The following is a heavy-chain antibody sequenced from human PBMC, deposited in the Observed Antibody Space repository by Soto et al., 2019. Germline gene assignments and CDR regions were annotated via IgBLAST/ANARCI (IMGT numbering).Heavy chain of an antibody. CDR1: GFTFSDYY. D-gene: IGHD1-26*01. CDR3: ARESTMPAIEWDFYYFEY. V-gene: IGHV3-11*01. J-gene: IGHJ4*02. Sequence: QVQLVESGGGLVKPGGSLRLSCAASGFTFSDYYMSWIRQAPGKGLEWVSYISRSGSTIYYADSVKGRFTISRDNAKNSLYLQMNSLRAEDTAVYYCARESTMPAIEWDFYYFEYWGQGTLVTVSS. CDR2: ISRSGSTI.